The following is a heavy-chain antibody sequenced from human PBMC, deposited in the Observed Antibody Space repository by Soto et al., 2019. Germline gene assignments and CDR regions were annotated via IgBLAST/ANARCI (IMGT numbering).Heavy chain of an antibody. D-gene: IGHD3-22*01. J-gene: IGHJ4*02. CDR1: GFTFSSYA. CDR3: AKAAYYYDSSGYYYGYYFDY. CDR2: ISGSGGST. V-gene: IGHV3-23*01. Sequence: PGGSLRLSCAASGFTFSSYAMSWVRQAPGKGLEWVSAISGSGGSTYYADSVKGRFTISRDNSKNTLYLQMNSLRAEDTAVYYCAKAAYYYDSSGYYYGYYFDYWGQGTLVTVSS.